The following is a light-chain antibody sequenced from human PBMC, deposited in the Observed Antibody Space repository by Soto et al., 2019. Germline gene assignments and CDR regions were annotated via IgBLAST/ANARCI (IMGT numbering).Light chain of an antibody. J-gene: IGKJ3*01. V-gene: IGKV1-33*01. CDR2: DAS. Sequence: DIQMTQSPPSLSASVGDRVTITCQASQDIGTYLNWYQHKPGKAPNLVIYDASNLETGVPSRFSGGGSGTDFTFTISSLRPEDIATYYCQHSNHLPLFGPETKVDF. CDR1: QDIGTY. CDR3: QHSNHLPL.